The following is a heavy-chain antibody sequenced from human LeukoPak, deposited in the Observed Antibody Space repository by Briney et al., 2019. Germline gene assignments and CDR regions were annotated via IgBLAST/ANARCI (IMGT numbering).Heavy chain of an antibody. CDR1: GFTFSSYA. CDR2: TWNDGTNN. D-gene: IGHD2-15*01. CDR3: ARLSRDMSSSFDY. V-gene: IGHV3-33*01. Sequence: GGSLRLSCAASGFTFSSYAIHWVRQAPGKGLEWVAITWNDGTNNYYADSVKGRFTISRDNSKNTLYLQMNSLGAEDTAVYYCARLSRDMSSSFDYWGQGTLVTVSS. J-gene: IGHJ4*02.